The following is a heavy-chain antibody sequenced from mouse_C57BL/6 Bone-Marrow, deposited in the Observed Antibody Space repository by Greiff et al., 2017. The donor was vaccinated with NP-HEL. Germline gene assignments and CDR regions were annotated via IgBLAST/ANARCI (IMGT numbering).Heavy chain of an antibody. CDR1: GYTFTSYW. Sequence: VKLQQSGAELVKPGASVKMSCKASGYTFTSYWITWVKQRPGQGLEWIGDIYPGSGSTNYNEKFKSKATLTVDTSSSTAYMQLSSLTSEDSAVYYCARRYYGSSYDYAMDYWGQGTSVTVSS. V-gene: IGHV1-55*01. CDR3: ARRYYGSSYDYAMDY. CDR2: IYPGSGST. D-gene: IGHD1-1*01. J-gene: IGHJ4*01.